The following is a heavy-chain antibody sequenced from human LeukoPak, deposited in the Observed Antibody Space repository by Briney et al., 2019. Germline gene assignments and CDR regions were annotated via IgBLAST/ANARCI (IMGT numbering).Heavy chain of an antibody. D-gene: IGHD3-22*01. J-gene: IGHJ5*02. CDR3: AYERTNYDSSGYH. V-gene: IGHV1-46*01. CDR1: GYTFTSHY. Sequence: GASVKVSCKASGYTFTSHYMHWVRQAPGQGLEWMGIINPSGGSTSYAQKFQGRVTMTRDTSTSTVYMELSSLRSEDTAVYYCAYERTNYDSSGYHWGQGTLVTVSS. CDR2: INPSGGST.